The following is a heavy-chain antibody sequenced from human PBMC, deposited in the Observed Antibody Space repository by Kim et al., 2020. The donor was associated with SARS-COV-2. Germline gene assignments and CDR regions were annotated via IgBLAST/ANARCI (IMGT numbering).Heavy chain of an antibody. V-gene: IGHV3-13*01. J-gene: IGHJ6*02. Sequence: VKGRFTISRKNAKNSLYLQMISLRAGDTAVYYCARALTGYTYYYYYGMDVWGQGTTVTVSS. D-gene: IGHD3-9*01. CDR3: ARALTGYTYYYYYGMDV.